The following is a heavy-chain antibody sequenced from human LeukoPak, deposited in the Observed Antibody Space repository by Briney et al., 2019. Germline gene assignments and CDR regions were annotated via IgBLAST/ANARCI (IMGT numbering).Heavy chain of an antibody. D-gene: IGHD4-23*01. CDR1: GFTFSSYG. J-gene: IGHJ4*02. Sequence: GRSLRLSCAASGFTFSSYGMHRVRQAPGKGLEWVAVISYDGSNKYYADSVKGRFTISRDNSKNTLYLQMNSLRAEDTAVYYCAKGLSGGGQRGYFDYWGQGTLVTVSS. V-gene: IGHV3-30*18. CDR3: AKGLSGGGQRGYFDY. CDR2: ISYDGSNK.